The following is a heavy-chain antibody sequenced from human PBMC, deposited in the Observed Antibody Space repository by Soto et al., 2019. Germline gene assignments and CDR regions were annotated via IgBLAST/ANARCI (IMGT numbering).Heavy chain of an antibody. V-gene: IGHV3-48*03. J-gene: IGHJ4*02. CDR3: ARGESDTAMDPNFDY. CDR2: ISSSGSTI. Sequence: ESGGGLVQPGGSLRLSCAASGFTFSSYEMNWVRQAPGKGLEWVSYISSSGSTIYYADSVKGRFTISRDNAKNSLYLQMNSLRAEDTAVYYCARGESDTAMDPNFDYWGQGTLVTVSS. CDR1: GFTFSSYE. D-gene: IGHD5-18*01.